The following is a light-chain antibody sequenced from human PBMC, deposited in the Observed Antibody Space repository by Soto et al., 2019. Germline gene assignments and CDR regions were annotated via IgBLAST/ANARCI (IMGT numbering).Light chain of an antibody. CDR2: RNN. V-gene: IGLV1-44*01. Sequence: QSVLTQPPSASGTSGQRVTIPCSGSSSNIGSNPLNWYQQFPGTAPTLLLYRNNQRPSGVPDRFSCSKSGTSASLAISGLQSEDQGDYYCAAWDESLDGPVFGGGTKLTVL. CDR1: SSNIGSNP. J-gene: IGLJ3*02. CDR3: AAWDESLDGPV.